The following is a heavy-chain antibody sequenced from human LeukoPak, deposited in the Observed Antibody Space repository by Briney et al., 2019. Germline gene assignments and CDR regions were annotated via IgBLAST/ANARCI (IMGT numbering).Heavy chain of an antibody. D-gene: IGHD4-11*01. V-gene: IGHV4-61*02. CDR1: GGSISSGSYY. J-gene: IGHJ4*02. CDR3: ARDLIGLGNYEGSDY. CDR2: IYTSGST. Sequence: SETLSLTCTVSGGSISSGSYYWSWIRQPAGKGLEWIGRIYTSGSTNYNPSLKSRVTISVDTSKNQFSLKLSSVTAADTAVYYCARDLIGLGNYEGSDYWGQGTLVTVSS.